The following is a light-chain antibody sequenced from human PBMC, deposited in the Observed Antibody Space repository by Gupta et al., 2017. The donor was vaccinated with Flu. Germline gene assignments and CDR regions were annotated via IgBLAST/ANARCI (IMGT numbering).Light chain of an antibody. Sequence: LSLPPGESATLSCRASQSVSSSYLAWYQQNPGQAPRFLIYGASSRATGIPDRFSVSGSGTDFSLTISRLEPEDFAGYSCQQYGSSPPMYTSVQGTMREIK. CDR2: GAS. J-gene: IGKJ2*01. CDR3: QQYGSSPPMYT. V-gene: IGKV3-20*01. CDR1: QSVSSSY.